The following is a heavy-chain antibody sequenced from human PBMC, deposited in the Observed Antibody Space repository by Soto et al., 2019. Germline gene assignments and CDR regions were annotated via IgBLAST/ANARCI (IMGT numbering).Heavy chain of an antibody. CDR2: INHDGSEQ. D-gene: IGHD2-15*01. V-gene: IGHV3-7*01. CDR1: GFSFRNYW. CDR3: ARDIGYSTFDY. Sequence: EVQLVESGGELVQPGGSLRLSCAVSGFSFRNYWMSWVRQAPGKGLEWVANINHDGSEQNFLDSVKGRFTISRDNGKNSLFLQMNSLRAEDTAVYYCARDIGYSTFDYWGQGTGVTASS. J-gene: IGHJ4*02.